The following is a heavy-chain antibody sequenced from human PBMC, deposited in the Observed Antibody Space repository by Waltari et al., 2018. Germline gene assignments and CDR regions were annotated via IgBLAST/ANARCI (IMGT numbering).Heavy chain of an antibody. J-gene: IGHJ6*02. CDR3: ARGLRYCSSTSCQYGMDV. V-gene: IGHV4-61*01. D-gene: IGHD2-2*01. CDR1: GGAVRRGSYS. Sequence: QVQLQESGPGLVKPSANLYLTCTVCGGAVRRGSYSWIWIGQPPGKGLEWIGYIYYSGNTNYKPSLKSRVTISVDTSKNQFSLKLSSVTAADTAVYYCARGLRYCSSTSCQYGMDVWGQGTTVTVSS. CDR2: IYYSGNT.